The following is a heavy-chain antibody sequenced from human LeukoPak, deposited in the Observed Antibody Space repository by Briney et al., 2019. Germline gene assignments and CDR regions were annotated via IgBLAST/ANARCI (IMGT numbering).Heavy chain of an antibody. CDR1: GGSISSGDYY. V-gene: IGHV4-30-4*01. CDR3: ARGSRWLQFY. CDR2: IYYSGST. J-gene: IGHJ4*02. Sequence: PSETVSLTCTVSGGSISSGDYYWSWIRRPPGKGLEWIGYIYYSGSTYYNPSLKSRVTISVDTSKNQFSLKLSSVTAADTAVYYCARGSRWLQFYWGQGTLVTVSS. D-gene: IGHD5-24*01.